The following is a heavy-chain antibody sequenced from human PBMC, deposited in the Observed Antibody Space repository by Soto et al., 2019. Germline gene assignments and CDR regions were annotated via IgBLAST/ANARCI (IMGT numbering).Heavy chain of an antibody. CDR1: GDSISSPDYY. D-gene: IGHD3-16*01. V-gene: IGHV4-30-4*01. CDR2: VYYRGSI. J-gene: IGHJ5*01. CDR3: ARVTFTPNWFDS. Sequence: LTCTVSGDSISSPDYYWSWIRQAPGKGLELIGYVYYRGSIYYTPSFESRVSISIDTSKNQFSLRLTSVTAADSAVYFCARVTFTPNWFDSWGQGILVTVSS.